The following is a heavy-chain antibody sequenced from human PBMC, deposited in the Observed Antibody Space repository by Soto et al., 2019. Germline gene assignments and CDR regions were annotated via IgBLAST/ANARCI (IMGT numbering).Heavy chain of an antibody. CDR1: GFTVSSNY. CDR3: ARYSYGYYYYGMDV. D-gene: IGHD5-18*01. Sequence: EVQLVESGGGLIQRGGSLRLSCAASGFTVSSNYMSWVRHAPGKGLEWVSVIYSGGSTYYADSVKGRFTISRDNSKNTLYLQMNSLRAEDTAVYYCARYSYGYYYYGMDVWGQGTTVTVSS. V-gene: IGHV3-53*01. J-gene: IGHJ6*02. CDR2: IYSGGST.